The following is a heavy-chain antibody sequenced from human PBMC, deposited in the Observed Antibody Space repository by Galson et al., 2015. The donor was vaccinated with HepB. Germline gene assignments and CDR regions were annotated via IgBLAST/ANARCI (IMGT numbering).Heavy chain of an antibody. D-gene: IGHD5-18*01. J-gene: IGHJ4*02. V-gene: IGHV3-64D*06. CDR2: ITYNGASA. CDR1: GFPFRSYS. Sequence: SLRLSCAASGFPFRSYSIHWVRQAPGEGLQYVSGITYNGASAFCADSVKGRFTISRDNSKNTLFLQMSSLRPEDTAVYYCVKPRGYSYGWSCFDSWGQGTLVTVSS. CDR3: VKPRGYSYGWSCFDS.